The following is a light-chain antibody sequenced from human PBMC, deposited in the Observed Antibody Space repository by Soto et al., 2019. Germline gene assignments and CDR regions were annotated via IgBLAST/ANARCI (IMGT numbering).Light chain of an antibody. Sequence: QAVVTQPPSVSGAPGQRVTISCAGSSSNFGAGFDVHWYQQLPGTAPKLLIYANRNRPSGVPDRFSGSRSGTAASLAITGLQAEDEGDYYCQSYDTSLSARVFGGGTQLTVL. CDR2: ANR. J-gene: IGLJ3*02. V-gene: IGLV1-40*01. CDR1: SSNFGAGFD. CDR3: QSYDTSLSARV.